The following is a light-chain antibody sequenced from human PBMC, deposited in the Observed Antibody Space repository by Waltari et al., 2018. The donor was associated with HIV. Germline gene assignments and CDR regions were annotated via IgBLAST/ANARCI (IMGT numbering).Light chain of an antibody. CDR2: WAS. J-gene: IGKJ2*01. V-gene: IGKV4-1*01. CDR1: QSLLYTSNNRNY. Sequence: DIVMTQSPDSLAVSLGERATINCTSSQSLLYTSNNRNYLIWFQQTPGQPPKLLIYWASTRESGGPGRFRGNGSGTDFTLTISSLQAEDVAVYYCQQYYDSPYAFGQGTKLEIK. CDR3: QQYYDSPYA.